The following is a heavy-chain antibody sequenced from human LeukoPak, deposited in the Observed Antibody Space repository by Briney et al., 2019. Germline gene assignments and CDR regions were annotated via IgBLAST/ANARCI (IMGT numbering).Heavy chain of an antibody. CDR1: GYTFTGYY. D-gene: IGHD3-3*01. CDR3: ARDYSIFGVVKPSNWFDP. V-gene: IGHV1-2*02. CDR2: INPNSGGT. J-gene: IGHJ5*02. Sequence: ASVKVSCKASGYTFTGYYMHWVRQAPGQGLEWMGWINPNSGGTNYAQKFQGRVTMTTDTSTSTAYMELRSLRSDDTAVYYCARDYSIFGVVKPSNWFDPWGQGTLVTVSS.